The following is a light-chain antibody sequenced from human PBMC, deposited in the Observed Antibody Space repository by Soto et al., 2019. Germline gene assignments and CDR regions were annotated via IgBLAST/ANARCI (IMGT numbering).Light chain of an antibody. J-gene: IGKJ2*01. Sequence: EIVLTQSPGTLSLSPGDRATLSCRASQSVSSNSLAWYQQTPGQAPRLLIYAASRRASGIPGRFSGSGSGTDFTLTISRLEPEDFAVYYCQQYVGSPPLYTFGQGTKLEIK. CDR3: QQYVGSPPLYT. CDR1: QSVSSNS. CDR2: AAS. V-gene: IGKV3-20*01.